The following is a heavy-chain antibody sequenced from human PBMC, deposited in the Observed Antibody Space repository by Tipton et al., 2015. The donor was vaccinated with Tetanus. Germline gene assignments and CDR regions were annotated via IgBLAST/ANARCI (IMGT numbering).Heavy chain of an antibody. CDR3: ARPLTSVAFGGFAFDV. V-gene: IGHV5-51*01. CDR2: IYPGDSYS. D-gene: IGHD3-16*01. J-gene: IGHJ3*01. Sequence: QSGAEVKQPGESLKISCKGSGYMFSSHWIGWVRQVPGKGLEWLGTIYPGDSYSTYSPSFEGQVTISVDRSIDTAYLQWSSLKASDTAIYYRARPLTSVAFGGFAFDVWGQGTTVVVSS. CDR1: GYMFSSHW.